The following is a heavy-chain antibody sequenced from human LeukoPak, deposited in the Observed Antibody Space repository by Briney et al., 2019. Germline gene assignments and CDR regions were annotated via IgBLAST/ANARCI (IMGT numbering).Heavy chain of an antibody. CDR2: MNPNSGNT. CDR1: GYTFTSYD. J-gene: IGHJ4*02. D-gene: IGHD2-15*01. V-gene: IGHV1-8*01. Sequence: ASVKVSCKASGYTFTSYDINWVRQATGQGLEWMGWMNPNSGNTGYAQKFQGRVTMTRNTSISTAYMELSRLRSDDTAVYYCARGPARGSWSNETFDYWGQGTLVTVSS. CDR3: ARGPARGSWSNETFDY.